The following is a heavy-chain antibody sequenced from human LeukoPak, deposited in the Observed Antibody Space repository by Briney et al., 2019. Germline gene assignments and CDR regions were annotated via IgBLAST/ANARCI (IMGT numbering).Heavy chain of an antibody. CDR3: ARAVGQYYYGSGEGGHFDY. CDR1: GGSISSGSYY. J-gene: IGHJ4*02. V-gene: IGHV4-61*02. Sequence: KASQTLSLTCTVSGGSISSGSYYWSWIRQPAGKGLEWIGRIYTSGSTNYNPSLKSRVTISLDRSKNQFSLKLSSVTAADTAVYYCARAVGQYYYGSGEGGHFDYWGQGTLVTVSS. CDR2: IYTSGST. D-gene: IGHD3-10*01.